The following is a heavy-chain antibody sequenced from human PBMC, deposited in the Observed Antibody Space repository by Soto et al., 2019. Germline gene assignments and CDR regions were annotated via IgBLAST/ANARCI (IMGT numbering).Heavy chain of an antibody. CDR1: GYTYTSYA. V-gene: IGHV1-3*01. CDR2: INAGNGNT. J-gene: IGHJ5*02. D-gene: IGHD3-10*01. CDR3: ARARTYYYGSGDCSLFDP. Sequence: ASVKVSCKASGYTYTSYAMHWVRQAPGQRLEWMGWINAGNGNTKYSQKFQGRVTITRDTSASTAYMELSSLRSEDTAVYYCARARTYYYGSGDCSLFDPSGQGKLIAVSS.